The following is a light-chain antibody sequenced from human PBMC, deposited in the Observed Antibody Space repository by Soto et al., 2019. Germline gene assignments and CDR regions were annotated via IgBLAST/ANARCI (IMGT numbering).Light chain of an antibody. V-gene: IGLV2-14*01. CDR2: DVT. J-gene: IGLJ2*01. CDR1: SSDVGAYNY. CDR3: SSYTSSTLVV. Sequence: QSVLTQPASVSGSPGQSITISCSGTSSDVGAYNYVSWFQQYPGKAPKLLIYDVTNRPSGISHRFSGSKSGNTASLTISGLQAEDEADYHCSSYTSSTLVVFGGGTKLTV.